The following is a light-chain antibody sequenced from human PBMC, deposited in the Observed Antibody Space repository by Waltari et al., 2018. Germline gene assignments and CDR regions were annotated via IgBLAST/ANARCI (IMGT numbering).Light chain of an antibody. CDR2: DAS. V-gene: IGKV3-11*01. CDR1: QSVSSY. Sequence: EILLTQSPGTLSLSPGERATLPCRASQSVSSYLAWYQHKPGQAPRLLIYDASNRATGIPVRFSGSGSGTDFTLTISSLESEDFAVYYCQQRSNWPPTFGQGTRLEIK. CDR3: QQRSNWPPT. J-gene: IGKJ5*01.